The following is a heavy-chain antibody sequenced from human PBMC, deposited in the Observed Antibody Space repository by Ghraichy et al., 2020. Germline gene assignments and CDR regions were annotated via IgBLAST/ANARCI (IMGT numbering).Heavy chain of an antibody. Sequence: GGSLRLSCSASGFTFSSYAMHWVRQAPGKGLEYVSAISSNGGSTYYADSVKGRFTISRDNSKNTLYLQMSSLRAEDTAVYYCVKAAQYYDFWSGSWYYMDVWGKGTTVTVSS. CDR2: ISSNGGST. CDR3: VKAAQYYDFWSGSWYYMDV. V-gene: IGHV3-64D*06. J-gene: IGHJ6*03. CDR1: GFTFSSYA. D-gene: IGHD3-3*01.